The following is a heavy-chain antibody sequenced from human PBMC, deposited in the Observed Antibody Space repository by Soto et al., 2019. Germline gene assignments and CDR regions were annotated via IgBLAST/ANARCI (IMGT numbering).Heavy chain of an antibody. D-gene: IGHD6-13*01. V-gene: IGHV4-59*02. CDR3: ARAETSGIHYFDY. Sequence: SETLSLPLTFPGGPVQRYHWNWIRQPPGKGLECMGYVYYSGSTNYNPSLKSRVTISVDTSKNQISLRLKSVTAADTAVYYCARAETSGIHYFDYWGQGSLVTVSS. J-gene: IGHJ4*02. CDR1: GGPVQRYH. CDR2: VYYSGST.